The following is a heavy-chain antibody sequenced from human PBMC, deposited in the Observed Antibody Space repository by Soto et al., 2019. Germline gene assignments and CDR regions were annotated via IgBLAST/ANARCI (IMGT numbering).Heavy chain of an antibody. J-gene: IGHJ5*02. CDR2: ISAYNGNT. CDR3: ARAAPPVVAATPWFDP. D-gene: IGHD2-15*01. CDR1: GYTFTSYG. V-gene: IGHV1-18*01. Sequence: ASVKVSCKASGYTFTSYGISWVRQAPGQGLEWMGWISAYNGNTNYAQKLQGRVTMTTDTSTSTAYMELRSLGSDDTAVYYCARAAPPVVAATPWFDPWGQGTLVTVSS.